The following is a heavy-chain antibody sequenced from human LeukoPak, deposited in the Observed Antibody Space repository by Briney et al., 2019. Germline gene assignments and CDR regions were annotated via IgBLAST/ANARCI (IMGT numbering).Heavy chain of an antibody. V-gene: IGHV4-59*08. Sequence: ASETLSLTCTVSGGSMNSYYWTWIRQPPGKGLEWIGSIYYTGITTYNLSLQSRVTLSVDTSKNQLSLRLTSVTAADTAVYYCAGSPEYCSGGNCYRFDHWGQGTLVTVSS. J-gene: IGHJ4*02. CDR3: AGSPEYCSGGNCYRFDH. D-gene: IGHD2-15*01. CDR1: GGSMNSYY. CDR2: IYYTGIT.